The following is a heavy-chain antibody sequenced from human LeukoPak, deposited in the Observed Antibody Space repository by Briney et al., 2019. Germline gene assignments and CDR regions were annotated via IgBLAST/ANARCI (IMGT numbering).Heavy chain of an antibody. D-gene: IGHD3-10*01. CDR2: ISYDGSNK. V-gene: IGHV3-30*04. CDR3: ARGSLYYGSGSWRGIDY. CDR1: GFTFSSYA. Sequence: GRSLRLSCAASGFTFSSYAMHWVRQAPGKGLEWVAVISYDGSNKYYADSVKGRFTISRENSKNTLYLQMNSLRAEDTAVYYCARGSLYYGSGSWRGIDYWGQGTLVTVSS. J-gene: IGHJ4*02.